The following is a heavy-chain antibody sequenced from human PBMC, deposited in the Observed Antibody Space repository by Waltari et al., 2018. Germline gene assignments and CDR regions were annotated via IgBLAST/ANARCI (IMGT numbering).Heavy chain of an antibody. J-gene: IGHJ6*02. V-gene: IGHV3-30-3*01. CDR3: ARYCSGGSCYYYGMDV. Sequence: QVQLVESGGGVVQPGRSLRLSCAASGFTFSSYAMHWVRQAPGKGLEWVAVISYDGSNKYYADSVKGRFTISRDNSKNTLYLQMNSLRAEDTAVDYCARYCSGGSCYYYGMDVWGQGTTVTVSS. D-gene: IGHD2-15*01. CDR2: ISYDGSNK. CDR1: GFTFSSYA.